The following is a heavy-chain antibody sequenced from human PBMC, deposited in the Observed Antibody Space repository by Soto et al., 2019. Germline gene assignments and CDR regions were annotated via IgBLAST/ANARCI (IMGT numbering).Heavy chain of an antibody. V-gene: IGHV3-11*05. D-gene: IGHD3-9*01. Sequence: QVQLVESGGDLVKPGGSLRLSGAPSGFPFSDYYMSWIRQAPGKGLEWVSSIGSSSSYTNYADSVKGRFTISRDNAKNSLYLQMNSLRAEDTAVYYCARRRPTGYYNYWGQGTLVTVSA. CDR3: ARRRPTGYYNY. J-gene: IGHJ4*02. CDR1: GFPFSDYY. CDR2: IGSSSSYT.